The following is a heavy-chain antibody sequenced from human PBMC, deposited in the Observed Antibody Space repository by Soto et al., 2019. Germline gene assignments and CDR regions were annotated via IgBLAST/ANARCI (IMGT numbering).Heavy chain of an antibody. Sequence: EVQLVESGGGLVQPGRSLRLSCAASGFTFDDYAMHWVRQAPGKGLEWVSGISWNSGSIGYADSVKGRFTISRDNAKNSLYLQMNSLRAEDTALYYCVKAHIPANYYYGMDVWGQGTTVTVSS. CDR3: VKAHIPANYYYGMDV. V-gene: IGHV3-9*01. CDR1: GFTFDDYA. J-gene: IGHJ6*02. CDR2: ISWNSGSI.